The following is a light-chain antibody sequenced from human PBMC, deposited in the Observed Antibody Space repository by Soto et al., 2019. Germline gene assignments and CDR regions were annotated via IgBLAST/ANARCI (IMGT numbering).Light chain of an antibody. V-gene: IGLV2-14*03. CDR2: DVF. CDR1: SSDVGGFNY. Sequence: QSALTQDASVSGSPGQSITTSCTGTSSDVGGFNYVSWYQQHPGKAPKLMIYDVFTRPSGVSNRFSGSKSGNTASLTISALQAEDEADYYCTSWTSTSTYVFGSGTKVTVL. CDR3: TSWTSTSTYV. J-gene: IGLJ1*01.